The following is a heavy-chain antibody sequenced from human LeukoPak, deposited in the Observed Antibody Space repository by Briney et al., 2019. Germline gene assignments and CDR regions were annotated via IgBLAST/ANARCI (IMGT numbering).Heavy chain of an antibody. Sequence: GGSLRLSCAASGFTFSDYYMSWIRQAPGKGLEWVSYISDGGSTIFYADSVRGRFTISRDNSRNTLYLQMNSLRAEDTAIYYCAKNGDRGAYCSGGTCYPYYYYYMDVWGKGTTVTISS. V-gene: IGHV3-11*01. CDR2: ISDGGSTI. D-gene: IGHD2-15*01. CDR1: GFTFSDYY. J-gene: IGHJ6*03. CDR3: AKNGDRGAYCSGGTCYPYYYYYMDV.